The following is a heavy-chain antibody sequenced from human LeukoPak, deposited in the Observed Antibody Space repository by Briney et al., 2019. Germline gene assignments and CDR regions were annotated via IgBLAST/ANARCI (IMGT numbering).Heavy chain of an antibody. V-gene: IGHV1-8*03. D-gene: IGHD3-10*01. CDR2: MNPNSGNT. CDR3: ARVALKVELLWFGELSHAFDI. CDR1: GYTFTSYD. J-gene: IGHJ3*02. Sequence: GALVKVSCKASGYTFTSYDINWVRQATGQGLEWMGWMNPNSGNTGYAQKFQGRVTITRNTSISTAYMELSSLRSEDTAVYYCARVALKVELLWFGELSHAFDIWGQGTMVTVSS.